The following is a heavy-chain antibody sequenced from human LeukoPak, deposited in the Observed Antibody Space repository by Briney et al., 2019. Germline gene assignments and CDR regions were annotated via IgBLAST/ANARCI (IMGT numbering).Heavy chain of an antibody. J-gene: IGHJ6*03. CDR3: ARGEGTLAGRRWPYSFYYYVDV. V-gene: IGHV4-34*01. Sequence: SETLSLTXVVYGGSFRDYYWTWVRQPPGKGLEWIWEINHSGTTMYNPSLKSRVTISIHTSNNQFSLKLNSVTAADTAIYYCARGEGTLAGRRWPYSFYYYVDVWGKGTTVTVSS. CDR2: INHSGTT. CDR1: GGSFRDYY. D-gene: IGHD6-19*01.